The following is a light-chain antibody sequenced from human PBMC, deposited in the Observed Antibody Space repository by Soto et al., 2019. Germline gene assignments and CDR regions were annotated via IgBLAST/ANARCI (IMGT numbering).Light chain of an antibody. CDR2: DAS. CDR3: QQYSVYWT. J-gene: IGKJ1*01. Sequence: DIQMTQSPSSLSASVGDRVTIICRASQSVSTRLAWYQQKPGKAPKVLIYDASSWAGGVPSRFTGSGSGTEFTLTINSLQPDDFATYYCQQYSVYWTFGQGTKVEI. CDR1: QSVSTR. V-gene: IGKV1-5*02.